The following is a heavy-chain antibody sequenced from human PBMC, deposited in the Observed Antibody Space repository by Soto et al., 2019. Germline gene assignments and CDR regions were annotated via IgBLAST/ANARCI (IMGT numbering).Heavy chain of an antibody. CDR1: GGSISSGDYY. D-gene: IGHD3-3*01. J-gene: IGHJ6*02. CDR3: ARGTIFGAACHV. CDR2: IYYSGST. Sequence: PSETLSLTCTVSGGSISSGDYYWSWIRQPPGKGLEWIGYIYYSGSTYYNPSLKSRVTISVDTSKNQFSLKLSSVTAADTAVYYCARGTIFGAACHVWGQGTTVTVYS. V-gene: IGHV4-30-4*01.